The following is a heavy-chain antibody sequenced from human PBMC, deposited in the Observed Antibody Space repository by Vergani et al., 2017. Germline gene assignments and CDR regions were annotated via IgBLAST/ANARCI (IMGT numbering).Heavy chain of an antibody. CDR3: ARGSGST. D-gene: IGHD6-19*01. CDR2: IYYSGST. CDR1: GGSISSYY. V-gene: IGHV4-59*12. J-gene: IGHJ4*02. Sequence: QVQLVESGPGLVKPSETLSLTCTVSGGSISSYYWSWIRQPPGKGLEWIGYIYYSGSTNYNPSLKSRVTISVDTSKNQFSLKLSSVTAADTAVYYCARGSGSTWGQGTLVTVSS.